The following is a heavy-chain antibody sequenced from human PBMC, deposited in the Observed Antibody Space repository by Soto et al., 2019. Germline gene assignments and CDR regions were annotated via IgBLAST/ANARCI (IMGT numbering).Heavy chain of an antibody. CDR2: ISYHGYNK. CDR3: AKGRGGYCSVGSCYSDGAYYFDY. J-gene: IGHJ4*02. D-gene: IGHD2-15*01. CDR1: GFTFSSSG. V-gene: IGHV3-30*18. Sequence: QVQLVESGGGVVQPGRSLRLSCAASGFTFSSSGMHWVRQAPGKGLEWVSVISYHGYNKYYADSVKGRFTISRDNSKNTLYLQMNSLRAEDTAVYYCAKGRGGYCSVGSCYSDGAYYFDYWGQGTLVTVSS.